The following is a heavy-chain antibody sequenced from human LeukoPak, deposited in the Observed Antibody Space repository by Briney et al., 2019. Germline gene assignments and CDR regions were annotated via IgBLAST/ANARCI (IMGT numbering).Heavy chain of an antibody. CDR2: ISSSSSYI. J-gene: IGHJ5*02. D-gene: IGHD5-18*01. CDR1: GFTFSSYS. CDR3: ARDALPLQLWARSIWFDP. V-gene: IGHV3-21*01. Sequence: GGSLRLSCAASGFTFSSYSMNWVRQAPGKGLEWVSSISSSSSYIYYADSVEGRFTISRDNAKNSLYLQMNSLRAEDTAVYYCARDALPLQLWARSIWFDPWGQGTLVTVSS.